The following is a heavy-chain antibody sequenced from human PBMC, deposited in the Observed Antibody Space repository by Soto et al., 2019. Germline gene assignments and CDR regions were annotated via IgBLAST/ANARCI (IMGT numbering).Heavy chain of an antibody. J-gene: IGHJ6*02. D-gene: IGHD6-13*01. CDR1: GYTHTELS. CDR2: FDPEDGET. Sequence: ASVKVSGTDSGYTHTELSMHCVRQAPGKGLEWMGGFDPEDGETIYAQKFQGRVTMTEDTSTDTAYMELSSLRSEDTAVYYCATKGRWYVGYYYYGMDVWGQGTTVTVSS. V-gene: IGHV1-24*01. CDR3: ATKGRWYVGYYYYGMDV.